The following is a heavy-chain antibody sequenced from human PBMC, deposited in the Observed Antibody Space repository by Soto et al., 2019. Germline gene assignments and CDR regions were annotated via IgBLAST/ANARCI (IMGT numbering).Heavy chain of an antibody. CDR1: GFTFSSYG. CDR2: IWYDGSNK. CDR3: ARTLSRSSIAARPDLGY. D-gene: IGHD6-6*01. J-gene: IGHJ4*02. V-gene: IGHV3-33*01. Sequence: GGSLRLSCAASGFTFSSYGMHWVRQAPGKGLEWVAVIWYDGSNKYYADSVKGRFTISRDNSKNTLYLQMNSLRAEDTAVYYCARTLSRSSIAARPDLGYWGQGTLVTVSS.